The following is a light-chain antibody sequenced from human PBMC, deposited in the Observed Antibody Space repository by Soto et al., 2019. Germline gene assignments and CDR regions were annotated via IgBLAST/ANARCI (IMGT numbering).Light chain of an antibody. J-gene: IGKJ1*01. Sequence: EIVMTQSPSTLSVSAGERATLSCRASQSVTSNLAWYQQKPGQAPRLLIYRASTRATGIPARFSGSGSGTEFTLTINSLKSEDFAVYYCQQYNNWWTFGQGTKVDIK. V-gene: IGKV3-15*01. CDR1: QSVTSN. CDR3: QQYNNWWT. CDR2: RAS.